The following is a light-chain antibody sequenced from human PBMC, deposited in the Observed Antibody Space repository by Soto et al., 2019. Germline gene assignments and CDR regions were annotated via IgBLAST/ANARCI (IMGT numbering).Light chain of an antibody. CDR3: QQYNSGMYT. CDR2: KAS. Sequence: DIQMTQSPSTLSASVGDRVTITCRASQSISNWLAWYQQKPGKAPKLLIYKASSLESGVPSRFSGSGSGTEFSLTISSLHPDDFATYYCQQYNSGMYTFGQGTRLEIK. J-gene: IGKJ5*01. CDR1: QSISNW. V-gene: IGKV1-5*03.